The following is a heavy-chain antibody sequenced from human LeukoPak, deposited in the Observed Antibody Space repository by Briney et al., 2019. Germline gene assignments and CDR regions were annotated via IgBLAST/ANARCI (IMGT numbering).Heavy chain of an antibody. D-gene: IGHD4-11*01. CDR2: IKQEGSEK. Sequence: GGSLRLSCAASGFTFSRYWMSWGGQAPGEGLEGGAEIKQEGSEKYYVDSVKGRFTISRDNAKNSLYLQMNSLRAEDTAVYYCARGYGNYGYWGQGTLVTVSS. CDR1: GFTFSRYW. V-gene: IGHV3-7*02. CDR3: ARGYGNYGY. J-gene: IGHJ4*02.